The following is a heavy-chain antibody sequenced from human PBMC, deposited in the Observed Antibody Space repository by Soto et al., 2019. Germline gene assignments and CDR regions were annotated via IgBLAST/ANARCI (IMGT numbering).Heavy chain of an antibody. CDR2: IIPILGIA. Sequence: QVQLVQSGAEVKKPGSSVKVSCKASGGTFSSYTISWVRQAPGQGLEWMGRIIPILGIANYAQKFQGRVKITADKSTRTSYMELSSLRSEDTAVYYCARAPTSITMVRGVTRFDPWGQGTLVTVSS. J-gene: IGHJ5*02. CDR1: GGTFSSYT. D-gene: IGHD3-10*01. V-gene: IGHV1-69*02. CDR3: ARAPTSITMVRGVTRFDP.